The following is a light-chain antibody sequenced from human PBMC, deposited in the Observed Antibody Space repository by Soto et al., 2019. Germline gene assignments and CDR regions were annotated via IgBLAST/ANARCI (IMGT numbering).Light chain of an antibody. J-gene: IGLJ3*02. V-gene: IGLV2-14*01. CDR1: SSDVGGYNY. CDR2: EVS. CDR3: SSYTSSSTLG. Sequence: QSALTQPASVYGSPGQSITISCTGTSSDVGGYNYVSWYQQHPGKAPKLMIYEVSNRPSGVSNRFSGSKSGNTASLTISGLQAEDEADYYCSSYTSSSTLGFGGGTKLTVL.